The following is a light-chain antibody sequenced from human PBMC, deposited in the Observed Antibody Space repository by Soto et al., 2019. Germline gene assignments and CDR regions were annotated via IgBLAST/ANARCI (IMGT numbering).Light chain of an antibody. V-gene: IGKV3-15*01. Sequence: EIVMTQSPATLSVSPGERATLSCRASQSVSSNLVWYQQKPGQAPRLLIYGASTRATGIPARFSGSGSGTEFTLTINSLQSEDFALYYCQQYNNRPLTFGGGTKVEIK. CDR2: GAS. J-gene: IGKJ4*01. CDR1: QSVSSN. CDR3: QQYNNRPLT.